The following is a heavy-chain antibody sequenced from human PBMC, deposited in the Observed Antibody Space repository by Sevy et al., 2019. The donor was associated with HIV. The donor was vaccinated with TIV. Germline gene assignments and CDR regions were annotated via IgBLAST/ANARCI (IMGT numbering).Heavy chain of an antibody. D-gene: IGHD1-26*01. Sequence: SETLSLTCTVSGGSITSLYWNWIRQPPGKGLEWIANIYYNGHINYNPSLKSRVTLSLDTSKNQYSLRLSSVTAADTAMYYCAGQNAWGRGYSWGQGTLVTVSS. CDR3: AGQNAWGRGYS. V-gene: IGHV4-59*08. J-gene: IGHJ4*02. CDR1: GGSITSLY. CDR2: IYYNGHI.